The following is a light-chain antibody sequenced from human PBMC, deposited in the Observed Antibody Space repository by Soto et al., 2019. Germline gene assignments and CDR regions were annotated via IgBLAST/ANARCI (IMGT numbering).Light chain of an antibody. V-gene: IGKV3-15*01. CDR3: QQYNSRPT. CDR2: GAS. J-gene: IGKJ2*01. CDR1: QSVTSH. Sequence: EIVLTQSPATLSVSPGESATLSCRASQSVTSHLAWYQQKPGQAPRLLICGASTRATGIPARFSGSGSWTDFTLTISSLQSEDFAVYYCQQYNSRPTFGQGTKVDIK.